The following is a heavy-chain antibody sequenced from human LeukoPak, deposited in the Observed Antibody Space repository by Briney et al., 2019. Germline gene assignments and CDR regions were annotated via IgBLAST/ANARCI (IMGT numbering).Heavy chain of an antibody. CDR1: GYTFTSYD. D-gene: IGHD2-8*01. V-gene: IGHV1-8*01. CDR3: ASNLGSCINAVCYTLNY. J-gene: IGHJ4*02. CDR2: MNPNSGNT. Sequence: ASVKVSCKASGYTFTSYDISWVRQATGQGLEWMGWMNPNSGNTGYAQKFQGRVTMTRNTSISTAYMELSSLRSEDTAVYYCASNLGSCINAVCYTLNYWGQGTLVTVSS.